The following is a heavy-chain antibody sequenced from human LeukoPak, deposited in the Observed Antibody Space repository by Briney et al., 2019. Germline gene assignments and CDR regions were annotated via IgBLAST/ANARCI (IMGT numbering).Heavy chain of an antibody. CDR2: INHSGST. V-gene: IGHV4-34*01. CDR1: GGSFSGYY. J-gene: IGHJ6*03. Sequence: SETLSLTCAVYGGSFSGYYWSWIRQPPGKGLEWIGEINHSGSTNYNPSLKSRVTISVDTSKNQFSPKLSSVTAADTAVYYCARAIPKYYDSSGYYSHLGYYYYMDVWGKGTTVTVSS. D-gene: IGHD3-22*01. CDR3: ARAIPKYYDSSGYYSHLGYYYYMDV.